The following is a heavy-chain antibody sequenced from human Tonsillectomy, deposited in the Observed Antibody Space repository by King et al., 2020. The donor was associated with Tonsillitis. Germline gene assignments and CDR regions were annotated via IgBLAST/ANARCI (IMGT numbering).Heavy chain of an antibody. J-gene: IGHJ4*02. CDR1: GFSLSTSGVG. CDR2: IYWDDDK. Sequence: TLKESGPTLVKPTQTLTLTCTFSGFSLSTSGVGVGWIRQPPGKALEWLALIYWDDDKRYSPSLKSRLTITKDTSKNQVVLTMTNMDPVDTATYYFAHRRYDSSGYYLEFDYWGQGTLVTVSS. CDR3: AHRRYDSSGYYLEFDY. V-gene: IGHV2-5*02. D-gene: IGHD3-22*01.